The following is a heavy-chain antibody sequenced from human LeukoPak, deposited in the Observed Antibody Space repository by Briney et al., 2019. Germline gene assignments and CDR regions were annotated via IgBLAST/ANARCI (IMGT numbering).Heavy chain of an antibody. V-gene: IGHV4-59*08. CDR3: ARGIAHNCFDP. CDR1: GGSISSYY. CDR2: IYYSGST. D-gene: IGHD6-13*01. J-gene: IGHJ5*02. Sequence: SETLCLTCTASGGSISSYYWSWIRQPPGKGLEWIGYIYYSGSTTYNPYLMSRRTISVDASKNQFSLKLSSVTAADTAVYYCARGIAHNCFDPWGQGTLVTVSS.